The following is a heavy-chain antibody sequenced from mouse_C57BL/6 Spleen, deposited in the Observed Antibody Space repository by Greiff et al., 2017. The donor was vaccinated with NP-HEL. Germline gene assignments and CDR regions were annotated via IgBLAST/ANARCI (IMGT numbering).Heavy chain of an antibody. V-gene: IGHV1-61*01. J-gene: IGHJ4*01. Sequence: QVQLQQPGAELVRPGSSVKLSCKASGYTFTSYWMDWVKQRPGQGLEWIGNIYPSDSETHYNQKFKDKATLTVDKSSSTAYMQLSSLTSEDSAVYYCAREGDGNYDYAMDYWGQGTSVTVSS. CDR3: AREGDGNYDYAMDY. CDR2: IYPSDSET. D-gene: IGHD2-1*01. CDR1: GYTFTSYW.